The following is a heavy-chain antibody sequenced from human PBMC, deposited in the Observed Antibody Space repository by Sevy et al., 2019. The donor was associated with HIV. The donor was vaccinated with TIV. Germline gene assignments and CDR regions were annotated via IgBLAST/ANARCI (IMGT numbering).Heavy chain of an antibody. CDR1: GLSVSDNY. V-gene: IGHV3-66*01. CDR3: ARDRYYDASGYYYYYYGMDV. J-gene: IGHJ6*02. CDR2: IYSDGRT. Sequence: GGSLRLSCAASGLSVSDNYMNWVRQAPGKGLELVSVIYSDGRTYYADSVKGRLTNSRDNSKNTLYLHMNNLRPEDTAVYYCARDRYYDASGYYYYYYGMDVWGQGTTVTVSS. D-gene: IGHD3-22*01.